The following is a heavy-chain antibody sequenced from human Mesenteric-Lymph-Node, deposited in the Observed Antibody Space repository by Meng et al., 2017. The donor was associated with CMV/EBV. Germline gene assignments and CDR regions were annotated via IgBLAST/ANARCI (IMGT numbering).Heavy chain of an antibody. V-gene: IGHV3-30*14. D-gene: IGHD3-22*01. CDR1: GFTFSAYA. CDR2: ISYNEDNK. Sequence: GGSLRLSCAASGFTFSAYAMNWVRQAPGKGLEWVAVISYNEDNKYYTDSVKGRFTISRDNSKNTLYLQMNSLRAEDTAVYYCARGYYDSSGYYSYDAFDIWGQGTMVTVSS. CDR3: ARGYYDSSGYYSYDAFDI. J-gene: IGHJ3*02.